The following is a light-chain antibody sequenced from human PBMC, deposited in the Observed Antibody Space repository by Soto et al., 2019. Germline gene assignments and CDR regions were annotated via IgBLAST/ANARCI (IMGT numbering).Light chain of an antibody. CDR1: MRDIGAYNL. V-gene: IGLV2-14*01. J-gene: IGLJ2*01. CDR3: SSFTSRSSLI. CDR2: EVR. Sequence: QSALTQPASVSGSPGQSITIFCAGTMRDIGAYNLVSWYQQHPGRAPQLIIYEVRNRPSGSSFRCSGSKSGNTASLTISGLQAEDEADYYCSSFTSRSSLIFGGGTKLTVL.